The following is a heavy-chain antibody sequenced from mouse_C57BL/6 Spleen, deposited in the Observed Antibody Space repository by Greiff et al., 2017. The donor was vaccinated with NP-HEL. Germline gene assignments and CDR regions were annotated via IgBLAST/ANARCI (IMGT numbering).Heavy chain of an antibody. J-gene: IGHJ2*01. V-gene: IGHV5-4*01. CDR1: GFTFSSYA. Sequence: EVMLVESGGGLVKPGGSLKLSCAASGFTFSSYAMSWVRQTPEKRLEWVATISDGGSYTYYPDNVKGRFTISRDNAKNNLYLQMSHLKSEDTAMYYCARDKGYDYDVEPLYYFDYWGQGTTLTVSS. CDR3: ARDKGYDYDVEPLYYFDY. D-gene: IGHD2-4*01. CDR2: ISDGGSYT.